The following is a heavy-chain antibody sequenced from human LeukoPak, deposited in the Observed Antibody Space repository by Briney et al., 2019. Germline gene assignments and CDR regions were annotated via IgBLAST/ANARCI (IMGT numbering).Heavy chain of an antibody. V-gene: IGHV3-30*18. D-gene: IGHD3-3*01. CDR3: AKDSPVLRFLEWPEAPAGWFDP. CDR1: GFTFSSYG. CDR2: ISYDGSNK. Sequence: QPGGSLRLSCAASGFTFSSYGMHWVRQAPGKGLEWVAVISYDGSNKYYADSVKGRFTISRDNSKNTLYLQMNSLRAEDTAVYYCAKDSPVLRFLEWPEAPAGWFDPWGQGTLVTVSS. J-gene: IGHJ5*02.